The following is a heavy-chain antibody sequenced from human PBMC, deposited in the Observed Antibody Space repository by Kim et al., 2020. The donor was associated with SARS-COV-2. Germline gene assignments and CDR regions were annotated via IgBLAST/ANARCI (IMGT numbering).Heavy chain of an antibody. CDR1: GGSFSGYY. CDR2: INHSGST. J-gene: IGHJ6*03. V-gene: IGHV4-34*01. Sequence: SETLSLTCAVYGGSFSGYYWSWIRQPPGKGLEWIGEINHSGSTNYNPSLKSRVTISVETSKNQFSLKLSSVPAADTAVYYCSRGTRQWLVRGPYYYYMDVWGKGTTVTVSS. D-gene: IGHD6-19*01. CDR3: SRGTRQWLVRGPYYYYMDV.